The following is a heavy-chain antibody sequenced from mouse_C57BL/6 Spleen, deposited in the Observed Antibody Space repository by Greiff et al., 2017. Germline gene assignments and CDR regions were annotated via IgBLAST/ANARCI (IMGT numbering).Heavy chain of an antibody. CDR3: ARHLITTVDWYFDV. CDR1: GFTFSSYT. J-gene: IGHJ1*03. CDR2: ISGGGGNT. Sequence: EVMLVESGGGLVKPGGSLKLSCAASGFTFSSYTMSWVRQTPEKRLEWVATISGGGGNTYYPDSVKGRFTISRDNAKNTLYLQMSSLRSEDTALYYCARHLITTVDWYFDVWGTGTTVTVSS. D-gene: IGHD1-1*01. V-gene: IGHV5-9*01.